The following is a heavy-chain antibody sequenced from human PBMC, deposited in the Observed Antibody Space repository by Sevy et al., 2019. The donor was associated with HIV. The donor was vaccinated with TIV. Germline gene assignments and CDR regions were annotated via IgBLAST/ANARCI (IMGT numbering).Heavy chain of an antibody. CDR1: GFTFSSYG. V-gene: IGHV3-30*02. D-gene: IGHD5-12*01. J-gene: IGHJ4*02. CDR3: AKAPGATSGYYFDY. Sequence: GGSLRLSCAASGFTFSSYGMHWVRQAPGKGLEWVAFIRYDASNKYYADSVKGRFTISRDNSKNTLYLQMNSLRAEDTAVYYCAKAPGATSGYYFDYWGQGTLVTVSS. CDR2: IRYDASNK.